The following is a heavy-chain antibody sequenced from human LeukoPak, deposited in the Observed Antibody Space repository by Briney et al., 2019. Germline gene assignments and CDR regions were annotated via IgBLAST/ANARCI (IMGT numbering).Heavy chain of an antibody. CDR2: IIHRGST. V-gene: IGHV4-34*01. CDR3: ARGDTVAARPGRFDY. J-gene: IGHJ4*02. D-gene: IGHD6-6*01. Sequence: SETLSLTCAVYGGSFSGYYWSWIRQPPGKGLEWIGEIIHRGSTNYNPSLKSGLTISVDTSKNQFSLKLSSVTAADTAVYYCARGDTVAARPGRFDYWGQGTLVTVSS. CDR1: GGSFSGYY.